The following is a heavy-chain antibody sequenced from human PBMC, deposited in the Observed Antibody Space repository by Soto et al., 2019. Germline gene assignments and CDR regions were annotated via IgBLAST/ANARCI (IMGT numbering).Heavy chain of an antibody. J-gene: IGHJ4*02. V-gene: IGHV3-23*01. CDR3: AKEDTSSGSLDY. CDR2: ISDSGATT. D-gene: IGHD6-19*01. CDR1: GFPFGENA. Sequence: LRLSCAASGFPFGENAMSWVRQAPGKGLEWVSGISDSGATTYYADSVRGRFTISRDNSKNTLYLQMKSLRAEDSAPYYCAKEDTSSGSLDYWGQGALVTVPQ.